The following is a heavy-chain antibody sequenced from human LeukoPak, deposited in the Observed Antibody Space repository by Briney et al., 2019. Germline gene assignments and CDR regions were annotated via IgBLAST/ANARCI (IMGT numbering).Heavy chain of an antibody. J-gene: IGHJ2*01. CDR1: GYTSTSYA. D-gene: IGHD1-26*01. Sequence: EASVKVSCKASGYTSTSYAMHWVRQAPGQRLEWMGWINAGNGNTKYSQKFQGRVTITRDTSASTAYMELSSLRSEDTAVYYCARDHWELLSSYWYFDLWGRGTLVTVSS. V-gene: IGHV1-3*01. CDR2: INAGNGNT. CDR3: ARDHWELLSSYWYFDL.